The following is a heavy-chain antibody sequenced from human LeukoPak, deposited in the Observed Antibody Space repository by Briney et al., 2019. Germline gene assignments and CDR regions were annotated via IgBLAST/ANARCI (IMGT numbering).Heavy chain of an antibody. CDR3: ARTRGGGSWYHNWFDP. D-gene: IGHD6-13*01. Sequence: SETLSLTCTVSGDSISSYYWSWIRQPPGKGLEWIGYIYYSGSTNYNPSLKSRVTISVDTSKNQFSLKLSSVTAADTAVYYCARTRGGGSWYHNWFDPWGQGTLVTVSS. CDR1: GDSISSYY. J-gene: IGHJ5*02. V-gene: IGHV4-59*01. CDR2: IYYSGST.